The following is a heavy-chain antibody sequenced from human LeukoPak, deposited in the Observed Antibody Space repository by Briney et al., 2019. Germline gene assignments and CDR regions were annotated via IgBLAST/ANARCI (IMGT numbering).Heavy chain of an antibody. CDR1: GGSFSGYY. CDR3: ARGRRSIDRYYYYYYMDV. CDR2: INHSGST. D-gene: IGHD6-6*01. V-gene: IGHV4-34*01. J-gene: IGHJ6*03. Sequence: KPSETLSLTCAVYGGSFSGYYWSWIRQPPGKGLECVGDINHSGSTNYNPTLKSRVTISVHPSKKQFSLKPRSATAADTAVYYCARGRRSIDRYYYYYYMDVWGKGTTVTVSS.